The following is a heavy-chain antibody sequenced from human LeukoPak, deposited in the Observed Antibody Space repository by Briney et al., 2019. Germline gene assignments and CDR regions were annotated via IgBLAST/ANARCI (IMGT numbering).Heavy chain of an antibody. CDR2: INLSGGST. J-gene: IGHJ3*02. V-gene: IGHV1-46*01. D-gene: IGHD2-15*01. CDR3: ARDWGYCSGGSCYRGAFDI. CDR1: GYTFTSYY. Sequence: ASVKVSCKASGYTFTSYYMHWVRQAPGQGLEWMGIINLSGGSTSYAQKFQGRVSMTGDMSTSTVFMELSSLRSEDTAVYYCARDWGYCSGGSCYRGAFDIWGQGTMVTVSS.